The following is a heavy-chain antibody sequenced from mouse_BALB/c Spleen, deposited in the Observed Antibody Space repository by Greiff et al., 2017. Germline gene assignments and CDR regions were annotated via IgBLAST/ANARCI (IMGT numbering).Heavy chain of an antibody. Sequence: EVQLQQSGPELVKPGASWRISSRASGYSFPAYLMTWVKQSHGKSLGWIGRINPYNGDTFYNQKFKGKATLTVDKSSSTAHMELLSLTSEDSAVYYCGRGNYVDYWGQGTSVTVSS. V-gene: IGHV1-37*01. J-gene: IGHJ4*01. CDR2: INPYNGDT. D-gene: IGHD2-1*01. CDR3: GRGNYVDY. CDR1: GYSFPAYL.